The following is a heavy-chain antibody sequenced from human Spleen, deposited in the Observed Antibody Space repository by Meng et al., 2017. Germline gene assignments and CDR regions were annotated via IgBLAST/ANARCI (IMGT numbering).Heavy chain of an antibody. CDR1: GGSFSAYY. D-gene: IGHD4-17*01. CDR2: ISHSGTT. CDR3: ATSTVTTFFDY. V-gene: IGHV4-34*01. Sequence: QVQLQQWGAGLLKPSETLSLTCAIYGGSFSAYYWTWIRQPPGKGLEWIGEISHSGTTNYNPSLKSRVTISVDTSKNQFSLKLSSVTAADTAVYYCATSTVTTFFDYWGQGTLVTVSS. J-gene: IGHJ4*02.